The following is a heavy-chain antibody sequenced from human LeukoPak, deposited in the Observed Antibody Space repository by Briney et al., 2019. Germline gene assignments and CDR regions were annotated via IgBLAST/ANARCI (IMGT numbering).Heavy chain of an antibody. Sequence: ASVKVSCKASGYTFTGYYMHWVRQAPGQGLEWMGWINPNSGGTNYAQKFQGRVTMTRDTPISTAYMELSRLRSDDTAVHYCAREGGRYCSSTSCYLYYWGQGTLVTVSS. CDR3: AREGGRYCSSTSCYLYY. J-gene: IGHJ4*02. D-gene: IGHD2-2*01. CDR1: GYTFTGYY. V-gene: IGHV1-2*02. CDR2: INPNSGGT.